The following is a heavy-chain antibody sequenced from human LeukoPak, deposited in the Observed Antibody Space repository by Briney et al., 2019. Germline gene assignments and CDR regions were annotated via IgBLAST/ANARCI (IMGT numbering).Heavy chain of an antibody. CDR2: IYYSGST. D-gene: IGHD4-11*01. V-gene: IGHV4-59*01. Sequence: SETLSLTCTVSGGSINGYYWSLIRQPPGKGLEWIGYIYYSGSTNYNPSLKSRVTISIDTSKNQFSLKLTSVTAADTAMYYCARGEALYSNYGFDYWGQGTLVTVSS. J-gene: IGHJ4*02. CDR3: ARGEALYSNYGFDY. CDR1: GGSINGYY.